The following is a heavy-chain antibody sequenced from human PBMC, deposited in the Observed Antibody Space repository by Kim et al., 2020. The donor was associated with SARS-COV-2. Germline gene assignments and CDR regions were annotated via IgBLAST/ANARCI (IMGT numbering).Heavy chain of an antibody. J-gene: IGHJ6*02. D-gene: IGHD2-2*03. CDR1: GGTFSTYP. CDR2: IIPIFGTA. Sequence: SVKVSCKASGGTFSTYPITWVRQAPGQGLEWMGGIIPIFGTANYTQKFQGRVTITADESTSTAYMELSSLRSEDTAVYYCARDSPLGLDIVVLAAGGVSNNYYGLDVWGQGTTVTVSS. V-gene: IGHV1-69*13. CDR3: ARDSPLGLDIVVLAAGGVSNNYYGLDV.